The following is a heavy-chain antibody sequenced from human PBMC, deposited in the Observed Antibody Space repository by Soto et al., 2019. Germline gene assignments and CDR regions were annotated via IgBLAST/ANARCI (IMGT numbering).Heavy chain of an antibody. V-gene: IGHV3-21*01. CDR1: GFTFSRVS. CDR3: ARVAY. CDR2: ISSGSSDT. Sequence: GGSLRLSCEASGFTFSRVSMNWVRQVPGKGLEWVASISSGSSDTWYADSVKGRFIISXXXAXXSXFLXXNXLRPEDTAMYYCARVAYWGPGTQVTVSS. J-gene: IGHJ4*02.